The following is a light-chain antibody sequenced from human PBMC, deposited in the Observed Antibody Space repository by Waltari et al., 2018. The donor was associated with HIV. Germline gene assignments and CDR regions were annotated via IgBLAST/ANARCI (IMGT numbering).Light chain of an antibody. CDR1: SSDVGSYYL. CDR3: CSYAGSSTLV. Sequence: QSALTQPASVSGSPGQSITISCTGTSSDVGSYYLVSWYQQHPGKAPKLMFYEVNKRPSGVSNRFSGPKSGNTASLTISGLQAEDEADFYCCSYAGSSTLVFGGGTKLTVL. V-gene: IGLV2-23*02. J-gene: IGLJ3*02. CDR2: EVN.